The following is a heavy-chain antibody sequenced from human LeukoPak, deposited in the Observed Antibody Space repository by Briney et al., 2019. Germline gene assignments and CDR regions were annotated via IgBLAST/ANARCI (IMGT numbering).Heavy chain of an antibody. CDR2: INTYNGNT. CDR1: GYRFTDYG. J-gene: IGHJ4*02. CDR3: ARDLGEGAKRDLDF. D-gene: IGHD1-26*01. V-gene: IGHV1-18*01. Sequence: ASVTVSFTWAGYRFTDYGISWVRQAPGQGKRGVGWINTYNGNTEYAQSLQGRATMTIDTATATAYLEVMSLISDDTAVYYCARDLGEGAKRDLDFWGQGTLVTVSS.